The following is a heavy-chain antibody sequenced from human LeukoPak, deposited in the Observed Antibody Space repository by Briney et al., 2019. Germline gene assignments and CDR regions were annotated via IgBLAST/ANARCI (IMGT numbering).Heavy chain of an antibody. V-gene: IGHV3-53*01. CDR2: IYSGGST. Sequence: PGGSLRLSCAASGFTVSSNYMSWVRQAPGKGLEWVSVIYSGGSTYYADSMKGRFTISRDNSKNTLYLQMNSLRAEDTAVYYCARGCCGYDRDNWFDPWGQGTLVTVSS. J-gene: IGHJ5*02. CDR1: GFTVSSNY. D-gene: IGHD3-22*01. CDR3: ARGCCGYDRDNWFDP.